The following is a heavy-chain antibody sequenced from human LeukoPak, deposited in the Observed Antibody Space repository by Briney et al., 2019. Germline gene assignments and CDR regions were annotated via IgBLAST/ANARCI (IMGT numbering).Heavy chain of an antibody. Sequence: SGESLKISCKGSRYSFTSYWIGWVRQMPGKGLEWMGIIYPGDSDTRYSPSFQGQVTISADKSISTAYLQWSSLKASDTAMYYCARGPPNGYNYGSYYFDYWGQGTLVTVSS. J-gene: IGHJ4*02. CDR1: RYSFTSYW. D-gene: IGHD5-24*01. CDR2: IYPGDSDT. V-gene: IGHV5-51*01. CDR3: ARGPPNGYNYGSYYFDY.